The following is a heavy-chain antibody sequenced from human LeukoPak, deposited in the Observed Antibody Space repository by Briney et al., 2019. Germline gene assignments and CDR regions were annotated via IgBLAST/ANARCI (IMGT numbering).Heavy chain of an antibody. CDR3: AKDAADCSSTSCYLYYYYYYYMDV. Sequence: GGSLRLSCAASGFTFSSYAMHWVRRAPGKGLEWVAVISYDGSNKYYADSVKGRFTISRDNSKNTLYLQMNSLRAEDTAVYYCAKDAADCSSTSCYLYYYYYYYMDVWGKGTTVTVSS. D-gene: IGHD2-2*01. CDR2: ISYDGSNK. CDR1: GFTFSSYA. J-gene: IGHJ6*03. V-gene: IGHV3-30-3*01.